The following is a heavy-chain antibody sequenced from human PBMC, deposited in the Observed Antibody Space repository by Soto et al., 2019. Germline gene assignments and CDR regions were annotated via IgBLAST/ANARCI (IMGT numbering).Heavy chain of an antibody. CDR1: GYTFTSYA. J-gene: IGHJ6*02. CDR3: ARGLSIAARPVYYYYYGMDV. D-gene: IGHD6-6*01. V-gene: IGHV1-3*01. CDR2: INAGNGNT. Sequence: ASVKVSCKASGYTFTSYAMHWVRQAPGQRLEWMGWINAGNGNTKYSQKFQGRVTITRDTSASTVYMELSSLRSEDTAVYYCARGLSIAARPVYYYYYGMDVWGQGTTVTVSS.